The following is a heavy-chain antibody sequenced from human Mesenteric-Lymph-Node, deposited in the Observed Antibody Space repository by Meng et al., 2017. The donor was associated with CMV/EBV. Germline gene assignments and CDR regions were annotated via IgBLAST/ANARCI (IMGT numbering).Heavy chain of an antibody. CDR2: INPNSGGT. CDR1: EYTFTNYY. CDR3: ARDRGLLRFYYYGMDV. D-gene: IGHD1-26*01. Sequence: ASVKVSCKVSEYTFTNYYIQWVRQAPGQGLEWMGWINPNSGGTNYAQKFQGRVTMTRDTSISTAYMELSRLRSDDTAVYYCARDRGLLRFYYYGMDVWGQGTTVTVSS. V-gene: IGHV1-2*02. J-gene: IGHJ6*02.